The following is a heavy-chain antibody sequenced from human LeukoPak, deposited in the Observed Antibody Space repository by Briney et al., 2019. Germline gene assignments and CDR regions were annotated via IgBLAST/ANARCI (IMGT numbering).Heavy chain of an antibody. V-gene: IGHV1-69*04. CDR2: IIPILGIA. D-gene: IGHD6-13*01. Sequence: ASVKVSCKASGYTFTSYGIIWVRQAPGQGLEWMGRIIPILGIANYAQKFQGRVTITADESTSTAYMELSSLRSGDTAVYYCARGYSSSWIDYWGQGTLVTVSS. J-gene: IGHJ4*02. CDR1: GYTFTSYG. CDR3: ARGYSSSWIDY.